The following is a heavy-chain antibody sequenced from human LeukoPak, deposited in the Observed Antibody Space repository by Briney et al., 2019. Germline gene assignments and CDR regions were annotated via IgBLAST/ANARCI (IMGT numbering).Heavy chain of an antibody. Sequence: ASVKVSCKASGYTFTSYDINWVRQATGQGLEWMGWMNPNSGNTGYAQKFQGRVTMTRDTSTSTVYMELSSLRSEDTAVYYCARGCSVLRFLEWFPSAEYFQHWGQGTLVTVSS. D-gene: IGHD3-3*01. J-gene: IGHJ1*01. CDR1: GYTFTSYD. V-gene: IGHV1-8*01. CDR3: ARGCSVLRFLEWFPSAEYFQH. CDR2: MNPNSGNT.